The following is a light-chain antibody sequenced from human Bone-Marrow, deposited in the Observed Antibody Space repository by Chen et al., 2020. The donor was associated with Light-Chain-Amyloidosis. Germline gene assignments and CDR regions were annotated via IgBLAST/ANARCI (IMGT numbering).Light chain of an antibody. V-gene: IGLV2-11*01. CDR3: CSYAGSSPYV. CDR2: DVN. J-gene: IGLJ1*01. CDR1: SSDVGGYES. Sequence: HSALTQPRSVSGSPGQSVTISCTGTSSDVGGYESVSWYQQHPGKAPKFLIYDVNKRPSGVPDRFSGSKSGNSASLTISGLQTEDEADYFCCSYAGSSPYVFGTGTTVTVL.